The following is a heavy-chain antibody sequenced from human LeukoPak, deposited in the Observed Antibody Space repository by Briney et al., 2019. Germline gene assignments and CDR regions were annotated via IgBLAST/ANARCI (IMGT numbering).Heavy chain of an antibody. Sequence: SETLSLTCTVSGGSISSSSYYWGWIRQPPGKGLEWIGSIYYSGSTYYNPSLKSRVTISVDTSKNQFSLKLSSVAAADTAVYYCAKAHLDYGGTHFDYWGQGTLVTVSS. D-gene: IGHD4-17*01. J-gene: IGHJ4*02. V-gene: IGHV4-39*01. CDR2: IYYSGST. CDR3: AKAHLDYGGTHFDY. CDR1: GGSISSSSYY.